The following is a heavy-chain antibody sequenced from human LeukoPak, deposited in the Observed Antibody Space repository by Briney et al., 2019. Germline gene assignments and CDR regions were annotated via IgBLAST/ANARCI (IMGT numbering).Heavy chain of an antibody. D-gene: IGHD3-10*01. CDR2: ISSSSTYI. CDR3: ARDPNTYGSGSDGGY. Sequence: GGSLRLSCGASGFXFSSYSMNWVRQAPGKGLEWVSSISSSSTYIYYADSVKGRFTISRDNAKNSLYLQMNSLRAEDTAVYYCARDPNTYGSGSDGGYWGQGTLVTVSS. CDR1: GFXFSSYS. J-gene: IGHJ4*02. V-gene: IGHV3-21*01.